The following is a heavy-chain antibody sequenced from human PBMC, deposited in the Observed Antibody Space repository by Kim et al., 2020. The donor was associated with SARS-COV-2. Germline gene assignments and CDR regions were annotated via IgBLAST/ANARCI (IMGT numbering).Heavy chain of an antibody. Sequence: GSTYYNPSLKSRITISVDTSKNQFSLKLSSVTAADTAVYYCERDRFRLDVWGQGTTVTVSS. V-gene: IGHV4-31*02. CDR3: ERDRFRLDV. J-gene: IGHJ6*02. CDR2: GST. D-gene: IGHD3-10*01.